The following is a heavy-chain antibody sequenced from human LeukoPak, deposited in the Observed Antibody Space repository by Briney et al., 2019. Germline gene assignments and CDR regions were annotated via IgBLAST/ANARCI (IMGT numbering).Heavy chain of an antibody. CDR3: ARDANYYDSRRFDY. Sequence: ASVKVSCKASGYTFTSYYMHWVRQAPGQGLEWMGWISTYNGNTNYAQKLQGRVTMTTDTSTFTAYMELRSLRSDDTAVYYCARDANYYDSRRFDYWGQGTLVTVSS. D-gene: IGHD3-22*01. CDR1: GYTFTSYY. V-gene: IGHV1-18*04. CDR2: ISTYNGNT. J-gene: IGHJ4*02.